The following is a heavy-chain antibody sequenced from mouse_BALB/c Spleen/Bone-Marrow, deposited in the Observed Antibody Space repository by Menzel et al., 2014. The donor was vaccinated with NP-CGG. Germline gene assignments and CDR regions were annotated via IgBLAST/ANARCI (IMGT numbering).Heavy chain of an antibody. CDR3: ARDSFLITRALDY. CDR1: GFSLTGYG. CDR2: IWGDGST. Sequence: VMLVESGPGLVAPSQSLSITCTVSGFSLTGYGVSWVRQPPGKGLEWLGMIWGDGSTDYNSALKSRLSISKDNSKSQVFLKMNRLQTDDTARYYCARDSFLITRALDYWGQGTSVTVSS. J-gene: IGHJ4*01. V-gene: IGHV2-6-7*01. D-gene: IGHD2-4*01.